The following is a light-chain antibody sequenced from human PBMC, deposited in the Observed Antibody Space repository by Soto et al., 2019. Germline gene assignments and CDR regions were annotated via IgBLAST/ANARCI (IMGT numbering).Light chain of an antibody. CDR2: SNN. CDR3: AAWDDSLNGPV. Sequence: QSVLTQPPSASGTPGQRVTISCSGRSANIGSNTVNWYQQLPGTAPKLLIYSNNQRPSGVPDRFSGSKSGTSASLAISGLQSEDDADYYCAAWDDSLNGPVFGGGTTLTV. J-gene: IGLJ2*01. CDR1: SANIGSNT. V-gene: IGLV1-44*01.